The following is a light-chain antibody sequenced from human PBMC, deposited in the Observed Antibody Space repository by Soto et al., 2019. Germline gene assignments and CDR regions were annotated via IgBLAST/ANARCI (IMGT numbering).Light chain of an antibody. CDR2: DAS. V-gene: IGKV1-33*01. J-gene: IGKJ4*01. CDR1: QDISNY. CDR3: QQYDNLPCP. Sequence: DIQMTQSPSSLSASVGDRVTITCQASQDISNYLNWYQQKPGKAPKLLIYDASNLETGVPSRFSGSGSGTDFTFTISSPQPEDIATYYCQQYDNLPCPFGGGTKVEIK.